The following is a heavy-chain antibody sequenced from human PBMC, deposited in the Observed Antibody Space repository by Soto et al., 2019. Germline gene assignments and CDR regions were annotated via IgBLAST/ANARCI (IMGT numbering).Heavy chain of an antibody. D-gene: IGHD3-3*01. CDR3: ARGDDFWSGYYYYYYMDV. J-gene: IGHJ6*03. CDR2: IYYSGST. Sequence: SETLSLTCTVSGGSISSYYWSWIRQPPGKGLEWIGYIYYSGSTNYNPSLKSRVTISVDTSKNQFSLKLSSVTAADTAVYYCARGDDFWSGYYYYYYMDVWGKGTTVTVSS. CDR1: GGSISSYY. V-gene: IGHV4-59*01.